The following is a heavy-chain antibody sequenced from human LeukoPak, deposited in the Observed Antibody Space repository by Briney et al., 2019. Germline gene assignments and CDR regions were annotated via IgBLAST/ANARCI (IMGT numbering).Heavy chain of an antibody. Sequence: GASVKVSCKASGGTFSSYTISWVRQAPGQGLEWMGRIIPILGIANYAQKFQGRVTITADKSTGTAYMELSSLRSEDTAVYYCARDRDGSSWSRYGMDVWGQGTTVTVSS. D-gene: IGHD6-13*01. CDR2: IIPILGIA. V-gene: IGHV1-69*10. CDR3: ARDRDGSSWSRYGMDV. CDR1: GGTFSSYT. J-gene: IGHJ6*02.